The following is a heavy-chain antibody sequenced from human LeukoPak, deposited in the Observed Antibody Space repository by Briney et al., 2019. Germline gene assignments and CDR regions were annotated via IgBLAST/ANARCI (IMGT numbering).Heavy chain of an antibody. J-gene: IGHJ5*02. CDR2: INSDGTGT. V-gene: IGHV3-74*01. D-gene: IGHD2-2*01. CDR3: ARDVYCSSTSCYGDWFDP. CDR1: GFTLSSYW. Sequence: PGGSLRLSCAASGFTLSSYWVLWLRQVPGKGLVWVSRINSDGTGTCYADSVKGRFTISRDNAKNTLDLQMNSLRAEDTAVYYCARDVYCSSTSCYGDWFDPWGQGTLVTVSS.